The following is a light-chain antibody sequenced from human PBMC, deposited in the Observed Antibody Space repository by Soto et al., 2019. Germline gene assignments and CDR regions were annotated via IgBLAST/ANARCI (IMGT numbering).Light chain of an antibody. J-gene: IGKJ1*01. CDR2: AAS. CDR1: QAISNY. V-gene: IGKV1-27*01. CDR3: QKYNTAPWT. Sequence: DTQMTQSPSSLSASVGDRVTITCRASQAISNYLAWYQQKPGKVPKLLIYAASTSQSGVPSRFSGSGSGTDFTLTISSLQPEDVATSYCQKYNTAPWTFGQGTKVEIK.